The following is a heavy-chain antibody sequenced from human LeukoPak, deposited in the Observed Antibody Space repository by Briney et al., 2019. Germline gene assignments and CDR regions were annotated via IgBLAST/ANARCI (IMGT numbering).Heavy chain of an antibody. Sequence: GGSLRLSCAASGFTFSSYAMHWVRQAPGKGLDYVSAISSNGGSTYYANSVKGRFTISRDNSKNTLYLQMGSLRAEDMAVYYCARVRQWLVWDAFDIWGQGTMVTVSS. V-gene: IGHV3-64*01. J-gene: IGHJ3*02. CDR1: GFTFSSYA. D-gene: IGHD6-19*01. CDR3: ARVRQWLVWDAFDI. CDR2: ISSNGGST.